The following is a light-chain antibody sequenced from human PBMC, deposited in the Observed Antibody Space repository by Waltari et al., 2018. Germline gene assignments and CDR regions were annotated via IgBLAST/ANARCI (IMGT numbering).Light chain of an antibody. Sequence: QTVLTQPPSVSAAPGHKVTIPRSGSTSNLQKNYVSWYQQFPATAPKLLIFDNSQRPAGIPDRFSASKSGTSATLTITGLQTGDEADYYCATWDSRLSGVLFGGGTKLTVL. CDR3: ATWDSRLSGVL. V-gene: IGLV1-51*01. CDR1: TSNLQKNY. J-gene: IGLJ2*01. CDR2: DNS.